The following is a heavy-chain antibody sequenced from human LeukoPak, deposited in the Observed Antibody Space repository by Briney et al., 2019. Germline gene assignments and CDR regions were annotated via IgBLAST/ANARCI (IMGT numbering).Heavy chain of an antibody. CDR2: ISGSGGST. CDR3: AKASYGLIDY. Sequence: GKSLRLSCAASGFTFSTYAMSWVRQAPGKGLEWVSAISGSGGSTYYADSVKGRFTISRDNSKNTLCLQMNSLRAEDTAVYYCAKASYGLIDYWGQGTLVTVSS. CDR1: GFTFSTYA. V-gene: IGHV3-23*01. J-gene: IGHJ4*02. D-gene: IGHD3-10*01.